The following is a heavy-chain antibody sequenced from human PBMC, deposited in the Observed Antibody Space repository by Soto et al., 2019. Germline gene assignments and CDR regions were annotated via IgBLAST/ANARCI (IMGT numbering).Heavy chain of an antibody. Sequence: QVQLQQSGPGLVKPSQTLSLTCAISGDSVSSNSAAWNCIRQSPSTGLDWLGRTYYRSRWYNDDAVSVKSRITINPDTSKNQFSLHLNSVTPEDTAVYYCAGTTSLQWYYMDVWGKGTTVTVSS. CDR3: AGTTSLQWYYMDV. V-gene: IGHV6-1*01. CDR1: GDSVSSNSAA. CDR2: TYYRSRWYN. J-gene: IGHJ6*03. D-gene: IGHD1-7*01.